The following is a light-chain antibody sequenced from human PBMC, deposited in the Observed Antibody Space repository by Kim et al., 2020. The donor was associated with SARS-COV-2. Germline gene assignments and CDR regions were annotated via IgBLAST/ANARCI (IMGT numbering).Light chain of an antibody. CDR2: ATS. Sequence: AIQMTQSPSSLSASVGDRVTITCRASQGIRNDLGWYQQKPGRAPNLLIYATSTLQSGVPSRFSGSGSDTDFTLTISSLQPEDVATYYCLQDYDYPLTLGGGTKVDIK. J-gene: IGKJ4*01. CDR3: LQDYDYPLT. V-gene: IGKV1-6*01. CDR1: QGIRND.